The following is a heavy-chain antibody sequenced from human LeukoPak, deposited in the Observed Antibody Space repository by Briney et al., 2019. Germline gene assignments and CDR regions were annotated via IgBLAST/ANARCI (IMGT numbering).Heavy chain of an antibody. V-gene: IGHV4-38-2*02. CDR1: GYSISSGYY. D-gene: IGHD1-26*01. CDR3: AERSSGGWFDP. CDR2: IYHSGST. Sequence: SETLSLTCTVSGYSISSGYYWGWIRQPPGKGLEWIGYIYHSGSTYYNPSLKSRVTISVDRSKNQFSLKLSSVTAADTAVYYCAERSSGGWFDPWGQGTLVTVSS. J-gene: IGHJ5*02.